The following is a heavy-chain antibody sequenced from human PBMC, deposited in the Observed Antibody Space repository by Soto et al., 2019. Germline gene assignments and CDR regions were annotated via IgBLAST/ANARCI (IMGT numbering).Heavy chain of an antibody. D-gene: IGHD3-22*01. J-gene: IGHJ4*02. CDR1: GFTFSSYS. V-gene: IGHV3-48*02. CDR3: ARDPSYYDSGDYFDS. Sequence: AGGSLRLSCAASGFTFSSYSMNWVRQAPGKGLEWVSYISSSSSTIYYADSVKGRFTISRDNAKKSLYLQMNSLRDEDTAVYYCARDPSYYDSGDYFDSWGQGTLVTVSS. CDR2: ISSSSSTI.